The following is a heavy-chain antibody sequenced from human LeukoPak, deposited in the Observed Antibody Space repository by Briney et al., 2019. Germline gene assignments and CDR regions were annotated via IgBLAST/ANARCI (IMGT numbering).Heavy chain of an antibody. CDR3: ARGGGLA. CDR2: ISYDGSNK. V-gene: IGHV3-30-3*01. Sequence: GGSLRLSCAASGFTFSSYAMHWVRQAPGKGLEWVAVISYDGSNKYYADSVKGRFTISRDNSKNTLYLQMNSPRAEDTAVYYCARGGGLAWGQGTLVTVSS. CDR1: GFTFSSYA. D-gene: IGHD3-16*01. J-gene: IGHJ5*02.